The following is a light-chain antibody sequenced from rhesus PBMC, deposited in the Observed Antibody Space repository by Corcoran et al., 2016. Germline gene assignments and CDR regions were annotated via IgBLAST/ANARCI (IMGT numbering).Light chain of an antibody. CDR3: MQGIEFPWT. V-gene: IGKV2-104*02. CDR1: QSLLDSEDGNTY. Sequence: DIVMTQTPLSLPVTPGEPASISCRSSQSLLDSEDGNTYLDWYLQKPGQSPQLLIYEVSNRASGVPDRLSGSGSDTDFTLKISRVEAEDVGVYYCMQGIEFPWTFGQGTKVEIK. CDR2: EVS. J-gene: IGKJ1*01.